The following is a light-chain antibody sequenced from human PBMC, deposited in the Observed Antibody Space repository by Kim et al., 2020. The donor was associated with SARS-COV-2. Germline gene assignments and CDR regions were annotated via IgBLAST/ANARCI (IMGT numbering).Light chain of an antibody. V-gene: IGLV1-44*01. CDR3: ATWDDSLYGRV. Sequence: ELTQPPSVSGTPGQRVTISCSGSSSSIGDNPVSWYQQFPGTAPKLLIYGDDQRPSGVPDRFSGSKSGTSASLAISGLQSGDDADYFCATWDDSLYGRVFGGGNQLTVL. CDR1: SSSIGDNP. J-gene: IGLJ3*02. CDR2: GDD.